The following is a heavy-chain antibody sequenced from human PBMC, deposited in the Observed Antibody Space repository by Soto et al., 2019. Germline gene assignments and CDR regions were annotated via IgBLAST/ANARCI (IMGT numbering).Heavy chain of an antibody. CDR1: GGTFSSYA. Sequence: ASVKVSCKASGGTFSSYAISWVRQAPGQGLEWMGGIIPIFGTANYAQKFQGRVTITADESTSPAYMELSSLRSEDTAVYYCARPIDRYDILTGLTRADYYYYGMDVWGQGTTVTVSS. CDR3: ARPIDRYDILTGLTRADYYYYGMDV. CDR2: IIPIFGTA. J-gene: IGHJ6*02. V-gene: IGHV1-69*13. D-gene: IGHD3-9*01.